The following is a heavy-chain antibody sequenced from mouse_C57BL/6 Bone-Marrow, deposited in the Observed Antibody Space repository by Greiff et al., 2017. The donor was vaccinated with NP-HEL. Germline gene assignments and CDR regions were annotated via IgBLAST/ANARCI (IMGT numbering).Heavy chain of an antibody. CDR3: ARGYYYGSTYYFDY. CDR2: ISYDGSN. D-gene: IGHD1-1*01. J-gene: IGHJ2*01. Sequence: ESGPGLVKPSQSLSLTCSVPGYSITSGYYWNWIRQFPGNNLEWMGYISYDGSNNYNPSLKNRISITRDTSKNQFFLKLNSVTTEDTATYYCARGYYYGSTYYFDYWGQGSTLTVSS. CDR1: GYSITSGYY. V-gene: IGHV3-6*01.